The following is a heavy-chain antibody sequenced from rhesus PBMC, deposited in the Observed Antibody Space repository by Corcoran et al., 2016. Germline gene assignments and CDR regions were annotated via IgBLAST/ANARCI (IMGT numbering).Heavy chain of an antibody. CDR2: IYGSGSST. Sequence: QLQLQESGPGLVKPSETLSVTCAVSGGSISSSYWSWIRQAPGKGLEWIGYIYGSGSSTNYNPSLKSRVTLSVDTSKNQLFLKLSSVTTADTAVYYCARDRGYCSSTYCSSGYFDYWGQGVLVTVSS. J-gene: IGHJ4*01. V-gene: IGHV4-169*02. CDR3: ARDRGYCSSTYCSSGYFDY. D-gene: IGHD2-15*01. CDR1: GGSISSSY.